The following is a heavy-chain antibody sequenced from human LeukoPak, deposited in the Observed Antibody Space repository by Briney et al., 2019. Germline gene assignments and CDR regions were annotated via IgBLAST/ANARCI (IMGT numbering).Heavy chain of an antibody. J-gene: IGHJ5*02. CDR1: GFSFSSYS. D-gene: IGHD4-17*01. CDR2: ISSSSSYI. CDR3: ARRRGLYGDYSPNWFDP. Sequence: GGSLRPSCAASGFSFSSYSMNWVRQAPGKGLEWVSSISSSSSYIYYADSVKGRFTISRDNAKNSLYLQMNSLRAEDTAVYYCARRRGLYGDYSPNWFDPWGQGTLVTVSS. V-gene: IGHV3-21*01.